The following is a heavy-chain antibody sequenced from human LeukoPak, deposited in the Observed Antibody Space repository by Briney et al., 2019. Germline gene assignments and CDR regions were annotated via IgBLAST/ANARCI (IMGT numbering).Heavy chain of an antibody. CDR3: AKDAIYEGREIDY. CDR2: ISSSSSTI. J-gene: IGHJ4*02. V-gene: IGHV3-48*01. D-gene: IGHD2/OR15-2a*01. Sequence: GGSLRLSCAASGFTFSSYSMNWVRQAPGKGLEWVSYISSSSSTIYYADSVKGRFTISRDNSKNTLYLQMSSLRVEDAAVYYCAKDAIYEGREIDYWGQGTLVTVSS. CDR1: GFTFSSYS.